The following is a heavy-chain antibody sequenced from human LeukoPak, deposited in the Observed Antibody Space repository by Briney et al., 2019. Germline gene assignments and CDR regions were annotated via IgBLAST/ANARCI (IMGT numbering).Heavy chain of an antibody. V-gene: IGHV3-23*01. D-gene: IGHD2-2*01. CDR3: AKDRFGCSSTSCYSLDY. CDR2: ISGSGGFT. CDR1: GFTFSSYG. J-gene: IGHJ4*02. Sequence: GGSLRLSCAASGFTFSSYGMSWVRQAPGKGLEWVSAISGSGGFTYYADSVKGRFTISRDNSKNTLYLQMNSLRAEDTAVYYCAKDRFGCSSTSCYSLDYWGQGTLVTVSS.